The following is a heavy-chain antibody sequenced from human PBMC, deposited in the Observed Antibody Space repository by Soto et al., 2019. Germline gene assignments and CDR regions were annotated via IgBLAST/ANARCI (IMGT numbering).Heavy chain of an antibody. J-gene: IGHJ3*02. CDR3: AKDARRYCSGGSCYPLNI. Sequence: ESGGGLVQPGRSLRLSCAASGFTFDDYAMHWVRQAPGKGLEWVSGISWNSGSIGYADSVKGRFTISRDNAKNSLYLQMNSLRAEDTALYYCAKDARRYCSGGSCYPLNIWGQGTMVTVSS. CDR2: ISWNSGSI. CDR1: GFTFDDYA. D-gene: IGHD2-15*01. V-gene: IGHV3-9*01.